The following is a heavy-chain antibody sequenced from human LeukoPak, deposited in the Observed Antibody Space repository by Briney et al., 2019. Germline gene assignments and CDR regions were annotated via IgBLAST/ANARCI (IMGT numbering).Heavy chain of an antibody. CDR3: ARDLAEMATIY. Sequence: GGSLRLSFAASGFTFSSYSMNWVRQAPGKGLEWVSSISSSSSYIYYADSVKGRFTISRDNSKNTLYLQMNSLRAEDTAVYYCARDLAEMATIYWGQGTLVTASS. J-gene: IGHJ4*02. V-gene: IGHV3-21*04. CDR2: ISSSSSYI. D-gene: IGHD5-24*01. CDR1: GFTFSSYS.